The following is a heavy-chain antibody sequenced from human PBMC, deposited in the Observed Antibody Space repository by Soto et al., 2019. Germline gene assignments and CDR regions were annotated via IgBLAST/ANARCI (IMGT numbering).Heavy chain of an antibody. CDR2: INKVGSDK. CDR1: GFSFTTYW. Sequence: EVQLVESGGGLVQPGESRRLSCAASGFSFTTYWMSWVRQAPGKGLEWVATINKVGSDKYYVDSVKGRFTIARDSAKNSLYLQMNSLRVEDTAVYYCARGVTTVDYWGQGTLVTVSS. D-gene: IGHD4-17*01. V-gene: IGHV3-7*01. J-gene: IGHJ4*02. CDR3: ARGVTTVDY.